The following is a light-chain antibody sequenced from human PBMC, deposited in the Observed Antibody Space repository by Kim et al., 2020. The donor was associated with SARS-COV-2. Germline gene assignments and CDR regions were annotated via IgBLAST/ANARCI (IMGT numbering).Light chain of an antibody. CDR3: QQYNNWPPLT. CDR1: QSVTTN. J-gene: IGKJ4*01. CDR2: GAS. V-gene: IGKV3-15*01. Sequence: SPGERATLSCRASQSVTTNLAWYQQKPGQAPRLLIYGASIRATDIPARFSGSGSGTEFTLTISSLQSEDFAVYYCQQYNNWPPLTFGGGTKVDIK.